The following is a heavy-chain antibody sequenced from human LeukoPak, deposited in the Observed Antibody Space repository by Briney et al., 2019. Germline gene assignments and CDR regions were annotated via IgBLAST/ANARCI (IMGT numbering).Heavy chain of an antibody. J-gene: IGHJ4*02. CDR2: MNPNSGNT. CDR1: GYTFTSYD. V-gene: IGHV1-8*01. D-gene: IGHD1-1*01. Sequence: ASVKVSCKASGYTFTSYDINWVRQATGQGLEWMGWMNPNSGNTGYAQKFQGRVTMTRNTSISTAYVELSSLRSEDTAVYYCAVGGATGTTGDYFDYWGQGTLVTVSS. CDR3: AVGGATGTTGDYFDY.